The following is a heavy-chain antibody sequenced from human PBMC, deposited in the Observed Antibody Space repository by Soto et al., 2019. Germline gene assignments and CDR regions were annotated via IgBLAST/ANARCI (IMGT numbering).Heavy chain of an antibody. V-gene: IGHV3-23*01. CDR3: ARYLYSYGTDY. CDR2: ISGNGGGT. J-gene: IGHJ4*02. Sequence: PGGSLRLSCAASGFTFSSYAMSWVRQAPGKGLEWVSAISGNGGGTNYADSVKGRFTISRDNSKNTQYLQMNSLRGEDTGVYYCARYLYSYGTDYWGEGTLVTVSS. D-gene: IGHD5-18*01. CDR1: GFTFSSYA.